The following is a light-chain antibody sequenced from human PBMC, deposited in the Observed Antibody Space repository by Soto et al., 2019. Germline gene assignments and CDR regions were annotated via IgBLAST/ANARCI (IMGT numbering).Light chain of an antibody. Sequence: QSALTQPPSASGSPGQSVTISCTGTSSDVGGYDYVSWYQHHPGKAPKLLIYEVNKRPSGVPDRFSGSKSGNTASLTVSGLQPEDEADYYCSSYVASNNFAYVFGSGTKVTVL. CDR3: SSYVASNNFAYV. J-gene: IGLJ1*01. CDR1: SSDVGGYDY. CDR2: EVN. V-gene: IGLV2-8*01.